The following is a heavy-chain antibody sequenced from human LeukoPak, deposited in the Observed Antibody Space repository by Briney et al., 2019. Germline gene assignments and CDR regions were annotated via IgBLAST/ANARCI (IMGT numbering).Heavy chain of an antibody. Sequence: GASVKVPCKASGYTFTSYDTNWVRQATGQGLEWMGWMNPNSGNTGYAQKFQGRVTMTRNTSISTAYMELSSLRSEDTAVYYCARAGSSSVHYYYYMDVWGKGTTVTVSS. CDR2: MNPNSGNT. CDR1: GYTFTSYD. CDR3: ARAGSSSVHYYYYMDV. V-gene: IGHV1-8*01. D-gene: IGHD6-6*01. J-gene: IGHJ6*03.